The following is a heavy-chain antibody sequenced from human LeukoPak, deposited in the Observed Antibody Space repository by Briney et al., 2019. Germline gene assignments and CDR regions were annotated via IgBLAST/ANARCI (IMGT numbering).Heavy chain of an antibody. D-gene: IGHD3-10*01. CDR2: ITSSGTTM. CDR1: GFTFSTYS. J-gene: IGHJ4*02. CDR3: AREYYGHSFDF. V-gene: IGHV3-48*04. Sequence: GGSLRLSCAASGFTFSTYSMNWVRQAPGKGLECVASITSSGTTMYYADSVKGRFTISRDNAKNSLSLQMNSLRAEDTAVYYCAREYYGHSFDFWGQGTLVSVSS.